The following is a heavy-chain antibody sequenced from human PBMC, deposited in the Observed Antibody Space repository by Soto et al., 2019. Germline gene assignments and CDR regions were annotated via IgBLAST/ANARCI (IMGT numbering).Heavy chain of an antibody. D-gene: IGHD4-17*01. V-gene: IGHV4-31*03. CDR1: GGSISSGGYY. J-gene: IGHJ5*02. CDR3: ARDAYDYGGNNWFDP. Sequence: PSETLSLTCTVSGGSISSGGYYWSWIRQHPGKGLEWIGYIYYSGSTYYNPSLKSRVTISVDTSKNQFSLKLSSVTAADTAVYYCARDAYDYGGNNWFDPWGQGTLVTVS. CDR2: IYYSGST.